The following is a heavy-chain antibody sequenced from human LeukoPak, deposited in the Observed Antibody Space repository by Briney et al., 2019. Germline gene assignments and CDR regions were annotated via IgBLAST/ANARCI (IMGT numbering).Heavy chain of an antibody. CDR1: GFTFSSYS. Sequence: GGSLRLSCAASGFTFSSYSMNWVRQAPGKGLEWVSVIYSGGSTYYADSVKGRFTISRDNAKNSLYLQMNSLRAEDTAVYYCARDPPETDWGQGTLVTVSS. V-gene: IGHV3-66*01. CDR3: ARDPPETD. CDR2: IYSGGST. J-gene: IGHJ4*02. D-gene: IGHD2-21*02.